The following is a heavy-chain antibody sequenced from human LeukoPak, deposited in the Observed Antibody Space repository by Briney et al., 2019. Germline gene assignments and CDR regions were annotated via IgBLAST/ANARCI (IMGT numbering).Heavy chain of an antibody. D-gene: IGHD2-2*01. CDR3: ARGVGYCSSTSCYGNDY. J-gene: IGHJ4*02. Sequence: SVNVSCKASGGTFSSYAISWVRQAPGQGLEWMGGIIPIFGTANYAQKFQGRVTITADESTSTAYMELSSLRSEDTAVYYCARGVGYCSSTSCYGNDYWGQGTLVTVSS. CDR1: GGTFSSYA. V-gene: IGHV1-69*13. CDR2: IIPIFGTA.